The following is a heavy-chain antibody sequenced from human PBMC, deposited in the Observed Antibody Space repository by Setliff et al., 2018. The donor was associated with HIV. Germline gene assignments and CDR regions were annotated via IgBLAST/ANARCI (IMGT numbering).Heavy chain of an antibody. Sequence: GASVKVSCKASGYTFTAYYIHWVRQAPGQGLEWMGRIDPNFGGTNYAQKCQGRVSMTRDTSISTAYMELSRLRSDDTAVYYCARDDGFDIWGQGTMVTVSS. V-gene: IGHV1-2*06. CDR3: ARDDGFDI. CDR2: IDPNFGGT. J-gene: IGHJ3*02. CDR1: GYTFTAYY.